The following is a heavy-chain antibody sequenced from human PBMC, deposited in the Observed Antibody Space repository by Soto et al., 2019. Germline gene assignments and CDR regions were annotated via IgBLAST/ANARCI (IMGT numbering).Heavy chain of an antibody. V-gene: IGHV4-30-4*01. CDR2: IFDSGST. Sequence: QVQLQESGPGLVKPSQTLSLTCTVSGGSISGGVCYWSWIRQPPGKVLEWIGYIFDSGSTYYNPPLQCPVPISVPTSKNQFSLRLSSVTAADSAVYHCAREVIPLTTDWYFDLWGRGTLVTVSS. CDR3: AREVIPLTTDWYFDL. D-gene: IGHD4-17*01. J-gene: IGHJ2*01. CDR1: GGSISGGVCY.